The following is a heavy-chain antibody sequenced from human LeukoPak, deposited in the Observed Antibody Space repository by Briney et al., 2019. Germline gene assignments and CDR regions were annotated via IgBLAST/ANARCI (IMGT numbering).Heavy chain of an antibody. V-gene: IGHV3-30*02. CDR1: GFNFSSYS. Sequence: GGSLKLSCAGSGFNFSSYSMHWVRQAPGKGLNRVAFIRYEGNNKYYADSVKGRFTISRDNSKNMLYLEMNSLSTEDTAVYYCAKVRYCSGVNCYPDDNWGQGTLVTVSS. J-gene: IGHJ4*02. CDR3: AKVRYCSGVNCYPDDN. CDR2: IRYEGNNK. D-gene: IGHD2-15*01.